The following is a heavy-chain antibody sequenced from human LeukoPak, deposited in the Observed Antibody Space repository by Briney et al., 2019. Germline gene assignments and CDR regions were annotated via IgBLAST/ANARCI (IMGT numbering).Heavy chain of an antibody. Sequence: PGGSLRLSCAASGFTFSSYWMHWVRQAPGKGLVWVSRINSDGSTTNYADSVKGRSTIFRDNAKNTLYLQMNSLRAEDTAVYYCVRDLGGRSGHWGQGTLVTVSS. CDR3: VRDLGGRSGH. V-gene: IGHV3-74*01. CDR1: GFTFSSYW. CDR2: INSDGSTT. J-gene: IGHJ4*02. D-gene: IGHD1-26*01.